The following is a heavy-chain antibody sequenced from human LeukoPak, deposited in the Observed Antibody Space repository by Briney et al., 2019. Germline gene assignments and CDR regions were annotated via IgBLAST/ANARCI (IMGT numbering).Heavy chain of an antibody. CDR3: ASQQQPEAFDY. J-gene: IGHJ4*02. CDR1: GGTFSSYA. CDR2: IIPIFGTA. D-gene: IGHD6-13*01. Sequence: GASVKVSCKASGGTFSSYAISWVRQAPGQGLEWTGGIIPIFGTANYAQKFQGRVTITADESTSTAYMELSSLRSEDTAVYYCASQQQPEAFDYWGQGTLVTVSS. V-gene: IGHV1-69*13.